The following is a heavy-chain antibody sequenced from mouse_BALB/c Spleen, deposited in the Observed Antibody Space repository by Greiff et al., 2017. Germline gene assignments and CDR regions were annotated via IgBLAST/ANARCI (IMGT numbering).Heavy chain of an antibody. J-gene: IGHJ2*01. Sequence: QVQLKESGPELVKPGASVKMSCKASGYTFTDYVISWVKQRTGQGLEWIGEIYPGSGSTYYNEKFKGKATLTADKSSNTAYMQLSSLTSEDSAVYFCARSEDGYHFDDWGQGTTLTVSS. CDR3: ARSEDGYHFDD. D-gene: IGHD2-3*01. V-gene: IGHV1-77*01. CDR1: GYTFTDYV. CDR2: IYPGSGST.